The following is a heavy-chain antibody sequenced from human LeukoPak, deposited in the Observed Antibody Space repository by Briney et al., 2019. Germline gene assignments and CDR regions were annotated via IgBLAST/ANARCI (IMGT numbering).Heavy chain of an antibody. Sequence: GASVKVSCKASGYTFTGYYMYWVRQAPGQGLEWMVWINPNSGGTNYAQKFQGRVTMTRVTSINTAYMELSRLRSDDTAVYYCARDFLHVYYYDSTGYVRGAFDIWGQGTMVTVSS. CDR1: GYTFTGYY. CDR3: ARDFLHVYYYDSTGYVRGAFDI. V-gene: IGHV1-2*02. CDR2: INPNSGGT. J-gene: IGHJ3*02. D-gene: IGHD3-22*01.